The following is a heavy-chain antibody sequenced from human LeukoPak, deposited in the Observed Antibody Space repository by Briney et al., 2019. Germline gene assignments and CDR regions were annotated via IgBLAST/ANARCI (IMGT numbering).Heavy chain of an antibody. D-gene: IGHD2-2*01. CDR2: ISYDGSNK. V-gene: IGHV3-30-3*01. Sequence: SGGSLRLSCAASGFTFSSYAMHWVRQAPGKGLEWVAVISYDGSNKYYADSVKGRFTISRDNSKNTLYLQMNSLRAEDTAVYYCARDRAMAYFDYWGQGTLVTVSS. CDR1: GFTFSSYA. J-gene: IGHJ4*02. CDR3: ARDRAMAYFDY.